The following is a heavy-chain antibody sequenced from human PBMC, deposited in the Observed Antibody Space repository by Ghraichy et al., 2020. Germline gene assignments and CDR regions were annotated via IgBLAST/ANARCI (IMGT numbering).Heavy chain of an antibody. CDR1: GFTFTSHY. Sequence: GSLRLSCAASGFTFTSHYMTWVRQAPGKGLEWVASLNQDGSAKYYVDSVKGRFTVSRDNAKNSLSLQMDSLRLEDTARYYCARDLDFWGQGILVTVSS. CDR3: ARDLDF. V-gene: IGHV3-7*01. J-gene: IGHJ4*02. CDR2: LNQDGSAK.